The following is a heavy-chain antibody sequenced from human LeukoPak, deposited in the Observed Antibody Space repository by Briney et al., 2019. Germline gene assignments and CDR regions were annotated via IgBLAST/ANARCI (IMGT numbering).Heavy chain of an antibody. J-gene: IGHJ4*02. CDR2: INPNSGGT. D-gene: IGHD3-22*01. V-gene: IGHV1-2*02. Sequence: ASVKVSCKASGYTFTGYYMHWVRQAPGQGLEWMGWINPNSGGTNYAQKFQDRVTMTGDTSISTAYMELSRLRSDDTAVSYCARDRRWDSSAYYEEPTFDYWGQGTLVTVSS. CDR1: GYTFTGYY. CDR3: ARDRRWDSSAYYEEPTFDY.